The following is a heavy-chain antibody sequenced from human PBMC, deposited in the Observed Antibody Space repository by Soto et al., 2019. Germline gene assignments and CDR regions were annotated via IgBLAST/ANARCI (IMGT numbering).Heavy chain of an antibody. D-gene: IGHD3-22*01. V-gene: IGHV3-11*06. J-gene: IGHJ3*02. CDR2: ISSSSSYT. CDR3: AREGETYYYDSSGYYESSAGAFDI. CDR1: GFTFSDYY. Sequence: PGGSLRLSCAASGFTFSDYYMSWIRQAPGKGLEWVSYISSSSSYTNYADSVKGRFTISRDNAKNSLYLQMNSLRAEDTAVYYCAREGETYYYDSSGYYESSAGAFDIWGQGTMVTVSS.